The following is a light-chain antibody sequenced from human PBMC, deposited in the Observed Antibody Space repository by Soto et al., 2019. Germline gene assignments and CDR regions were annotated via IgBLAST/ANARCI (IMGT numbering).Light chain of an antibody. CDR1: QSVSSSY. J-gene: IGKJ1*01. V-gene: IGKV3-20*01. Sequence: EIVLTQSPGTLSLSPGERATLSCRASQSVSSSYLAWYQQKPGQAPRLLINGASSRATGIPDRFSGSGSGTDFTLTISRLEPEDFAVYYCQQYGSPCTFGQGTKVDIK. CDR3: QQYGSPCT. CDR2: GAS.